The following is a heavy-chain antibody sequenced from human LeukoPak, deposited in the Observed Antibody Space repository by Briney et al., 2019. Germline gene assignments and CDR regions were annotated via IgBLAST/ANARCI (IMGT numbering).Heavy chain of an antibody. CDR3: ARARSSSWEDAFDI. CDR1: GYTFTGYY. V-gene: IGHV1-2*02. D-gene: IGHD6-13*01. J-gene: IGHJ3*02. Sequence: ASVKVSCKASGYTFTGYYMHWVRQAPGQGLEWMGWINPNSGGTNYAQKFQGRVTMTRDTSISTAYMELSRLRSDDTAVYYCARARSSSWEDAFDIWGQGTVVTVSS. CDR2: INPNSGGT.